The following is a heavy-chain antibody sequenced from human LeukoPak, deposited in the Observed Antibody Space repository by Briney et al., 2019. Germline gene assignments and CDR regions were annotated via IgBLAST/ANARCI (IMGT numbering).Heavy chain of an antibody. CDR3: ARDPVRDDYGDLNWFDP. V-gene: IGHV3-21*01. Sequence: GGSLRLSCAASRFTFSSYSMNWVRQAPGKGLEWVSSISSSGSYIYHADSVKGRFTISRDNAKNSLYLQMNSLRAEDTAVYYCARDPVRDDYGDLNWFDPWGQGTLVTVSS. CDR2: ISSSGSYI. D-gene: IGHD4-17*01. CDR1: RFTFSSYS. J-gene: IGHJ5*02.